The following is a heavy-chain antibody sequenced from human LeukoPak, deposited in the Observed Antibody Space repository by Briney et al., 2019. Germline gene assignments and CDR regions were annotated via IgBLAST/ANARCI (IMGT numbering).Heavy chain of an antibody. J-gene: IGHJ1*01. D-gene: IGHD4-23*01. CDR2: TVPPLGTA. Sequence: ASVKVSCKASGGIYRRYSITWVRQAPGQGLEWMGGTVPPLGTANYAQKFQGRVTITTDESTNTAYMELTSLTSEDAAVYYCTTYGSNIAEYFEHWGQGTLVSVSS. CDR3: TTYGSNIAEYFEH. V-gene: IGHV1-69*16. CDR1: GGIYRRYS.